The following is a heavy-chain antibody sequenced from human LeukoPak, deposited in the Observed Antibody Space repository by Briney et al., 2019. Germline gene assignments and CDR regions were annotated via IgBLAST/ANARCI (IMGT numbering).Heavy chain of an antibody. CDR2: IGTAGDT. CDR3: ARAVRTYYDSWSPHAFDI. D-gene: IGHD3-3*01. V-gene: IGHV3-13*01. J-gene: IGHJ3*02. Sequence: GGSLRLSCAASGFTFSSYDMHWVRQATGKGLEWVSAIGTAGDTYYPGSVKGRFTISRENAKNSLYLQMNSLRAEDTAVYYCARAVRTYYDSWSPHAFDIWGQGTMVTVSS. CDR1: GFTFSSYD.